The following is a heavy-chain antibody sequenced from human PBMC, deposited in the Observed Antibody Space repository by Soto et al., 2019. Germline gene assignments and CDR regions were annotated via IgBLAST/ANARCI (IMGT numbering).Heavy chain of an antibody. CDR3: ARDSNYYGISGYYYPFDY. V-gene: IGHV1-46*01. J-gene: IGHJ4*02. CDR2: INPSGGST. Sequence: GASVKVSCKASGYTFTGYQMHWVRQAPGQGLEWMGIINPSGGSTSYAQKFQGRVIMTRDTSTSTVYMELSSLRSEDTAVYYCARDSNYYGISGYYYPFDYWGQGTLVTV. D-gene: IGHD3-22*01. CDR1: GYTFTGYQ.